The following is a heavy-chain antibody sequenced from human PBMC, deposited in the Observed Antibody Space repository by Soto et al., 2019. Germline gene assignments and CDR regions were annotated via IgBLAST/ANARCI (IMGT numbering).Heavy chain of an antibody. Sequence: EVQLVESGGGLVQPGGSLRLSCAASGFIFSGYWMSWVRQAPGKGLEWVANINQDGSDKFYVDSVKGRFTISRDNAKNSLFLQMNSLRAEDTAVYYCAAYSGSYSFQPWGQGTLVTVSS. J-gene: IGHJ5*02. CDR3: AAYSGSYSFQP. V-gene: IGHV3-7*01. D-gene: IGHD1-26*01. CDR2: INQDGSDK. CDR1: GFIFSGYW.